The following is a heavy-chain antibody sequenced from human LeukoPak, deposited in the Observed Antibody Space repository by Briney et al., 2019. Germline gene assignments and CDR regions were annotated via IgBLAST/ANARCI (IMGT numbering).Heavy chain of an antibody. J-gene: IGHJ4*02. CDR3: TRDLLSSRYSSGSGGY. CDR2: IKSDGYST. Sequence: PGGSLRLSCAASGFTFSNYWMHWVRQAPGKGLVWVSRIKSDGYSTTYADSVKGRFTISRDNAKNSLYLQMNSLRAEDTAVYYCTRDLLSSRYSSGSGGYWGQGTLVTVSS. CDR1: GFTFSNYW. D-gene: IGHD6-19*01. V-gene: IGHV3-74*01.